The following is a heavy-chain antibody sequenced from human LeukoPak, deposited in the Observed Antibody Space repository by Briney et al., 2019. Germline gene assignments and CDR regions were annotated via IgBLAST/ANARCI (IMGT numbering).Heavy chain of an antibody. V-gene: IGHV4-59*01. CDR3: ARDIATVAGWFDP. CDR1: GGSIRSYY. J-gene: IGHJ5*02. CDR2: IYYSGST. Sequence: SETLSLTCTVSGGSIRSYYWSWIRQPPGKGLERIGYIYYSGSTNYNPSLKSRVTISVDTSKNQFSLKLSSVTAADTAVYYCARDIATVAGWFDPWGQGTLVTVSS. D-gene: IGHD6-19*01.